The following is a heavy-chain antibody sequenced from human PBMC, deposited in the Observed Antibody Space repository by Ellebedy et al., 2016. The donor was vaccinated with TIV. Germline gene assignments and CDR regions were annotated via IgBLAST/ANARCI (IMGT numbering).Heavy chain of an antibody. CDR2: ITGSGDRI. Sequence: GGSLRLXXSASGFTFSSHAMSWVRQAPGKGLEWVSGITGSGDRIHYADSVEGRFTISRDNSKNTLYVQMNNLRAEDTAVYYCAKGDGRGSFSELHYWGQGTLVTVSS. D-gene: IGHD3-10*02. CDR1: GFTFSSHA. J-gene: IGHJ4*02. CDR3: AKGDGRGSFSELHY. V-gene: IGHV3-23*01.